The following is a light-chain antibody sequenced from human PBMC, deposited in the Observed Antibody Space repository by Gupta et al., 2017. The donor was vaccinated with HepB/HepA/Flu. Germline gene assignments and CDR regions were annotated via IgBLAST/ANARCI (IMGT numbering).Light chain of an antibody. CDR2: GNS. J-gene: IGLJ1*01. Sequence: QSVLTQPPSVSGAPWQRVTISRTGSSSNIGAGYDVHWYQQLPGTAPKRLIYGNSNRPSGVPDRFSGSKSGTSASLAITGLQAEDEADYYCQSYDSSLSGYVFGTGTKVTVL. CDR3: QSYDSSLSGYV. V-gene: IGLV1-40*01. CDR1: SSNIGAGYD.